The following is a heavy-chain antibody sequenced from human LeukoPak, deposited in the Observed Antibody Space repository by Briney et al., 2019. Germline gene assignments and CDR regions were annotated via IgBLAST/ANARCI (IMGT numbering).Heavy chain of an antibody. J-gene: IGHJ4*02. D-gene: IGHD4-23*01. Sequence: SETLSLTCGVYGGSFTVYYWTWIRQPPGEGLEWIGEINHSGITNHNPSLKSRVTISVDMSKHQFSLKLSSVTAADTAVYYCARGTGLGSNLGGSHYFDFWGQGTLVTVSS. V-gene: IGHV4-34*01. CDR2: INHSGIT. CDR3: ARGTGLGSNLGGSHYFDF. CDR1: GGSFTVYY.